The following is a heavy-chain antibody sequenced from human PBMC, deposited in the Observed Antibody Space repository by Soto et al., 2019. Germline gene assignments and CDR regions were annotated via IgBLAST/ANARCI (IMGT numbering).Heavy chain of an antibody. CDR3: ARTYCTAPSCYNNWFDP. Sequence: XESLKISCRGSGYTFGTFWIAWVRQMPGKGLEWMGMIYPEDSETKYSPSFEGQVTFSADKSVKTAYLQWTSLKASDTAIYYCARTYCTAPSCYNNWFDPWGQGTLVTVSS. CDR2: IYPEDSET. J-gene: IGHJ5*02. D-gene: IGHD3-10*01. CDR1: GYTFGTFW. V-gene: IGHV5-51*01.